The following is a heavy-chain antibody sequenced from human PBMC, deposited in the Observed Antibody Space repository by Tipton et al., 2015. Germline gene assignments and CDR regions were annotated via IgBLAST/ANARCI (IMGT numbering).Heavy chain of an antibody. D-gene: IGHD3-22*01. CDR3: AREVWYYDSSGYDY. CDR2: IYHTGST. V-gene: IGHV4-61*08. J-gene: IGHJ4*02. CDR1: GGSISSGGYY. Sequence: LRLSCTVSGGSISSGGYYWSWIRQPPGKGLEWIGYIYHTGSTIYNPSLKSRVTISLDRSKNQFSLRLTSVTAADTAVYYCAREVWYYDSSGYDYWGQGTLVTVSS.